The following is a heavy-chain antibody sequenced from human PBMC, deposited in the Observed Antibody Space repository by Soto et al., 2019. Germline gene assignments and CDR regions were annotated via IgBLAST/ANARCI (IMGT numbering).Heavy chain of an antibody. CDR1: GGSISSYY. J-gene: IGHJ3*02. D-gene: IGHD3-10*01. CDR3: ARDSWSTRGAFDI. V-gene: IGHV4-59*01. CDR2: IYYSGNT. Sequence: SETLSLTCTVSGGSISSYYWSWIRQPPGKGLEWIGYIYYSGNTNYNPSLKSRVTISVDTSKNQFSLKLSSVTAADTAVYYCARDSWSTRGAFDIWGQGTRVTVSS.